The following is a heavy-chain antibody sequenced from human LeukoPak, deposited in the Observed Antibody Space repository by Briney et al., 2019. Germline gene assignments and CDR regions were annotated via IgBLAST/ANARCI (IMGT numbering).Heavy chain of an antibody. J-gene: IGHJ6*02. Sequence: PGGSLRLSCAASGFTFSSYGMHWVRQAPGKGLEWVAVISFDGSNKYYAVSVKGRFTISRDNAKNTLYLQMNSLGAEDTAVYYCAKGSKDYYDDSAYYSHSMDVWGHGTMVTVSS. CDR1: GFTFSSYG. V-gene: IGHV3-30*18. CDR3: AKGSKDYYDDSAYYSHSMDV. D-gene: IGHD3-22*01. CDR2: ISFDGSNK.